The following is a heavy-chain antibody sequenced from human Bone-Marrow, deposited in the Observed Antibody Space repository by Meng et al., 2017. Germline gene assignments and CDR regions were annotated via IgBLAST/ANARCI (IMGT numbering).Heavy chain of an antibody. CDR2: IYWGDDK. D-gene: IGHD5-12*01. CDR1: VFSLSTSGVG. J-gene: IGHJ6*02. Sequence: SGSMLVTSTQTVSLTCTFSVFSLSTSGVGVGWILQPLGKALEWLALIYWGDDKRYSPSLKSRLTITKDISKNQVVLTMNNMYPVDTAPYYCAHVVSAVATGCYYCGMEVWGQGTTVTVSS. CDR3: AHVVSAVATGCYYCGMEV. V-gene: IGHV2-5*02.